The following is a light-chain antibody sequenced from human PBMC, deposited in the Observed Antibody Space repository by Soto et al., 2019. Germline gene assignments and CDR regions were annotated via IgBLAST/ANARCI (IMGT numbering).Light chain of an antibody. Sequence: DIVMTQSPDSLAVSLGERATINCKSSQSVLYSSNNKNYLTWYQQKPGQPPKLLIYWASTRESGVPDRCSGSGSGTDFTLTINSLQAEDVAVYYCQQYYSIPWTFGQGTKLEIK. CDR1: QSVLYSSNNKNY. CDR3: QQYYSIPWT. J-gene: IGKJ1*01. CDR2: WAS. V-gene: IGKV4-1*01.